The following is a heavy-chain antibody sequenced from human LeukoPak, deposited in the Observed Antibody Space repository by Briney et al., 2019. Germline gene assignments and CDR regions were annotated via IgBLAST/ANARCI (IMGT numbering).Heavy chain of an antibody. CDR2: INHSGST. J-gene: IGHJ5*02. CDR1: GGSFSGYY. Sequence: PSETLSRKSAVYGGSFSGYYWSWIRQPPGKGLEWIGEINHSGSTNYNPSLKSRVTISVDTSKNQFSLKLSSVTAADTAVYYCARTLGYCSSTSYYGPPWGQGTLVTVSS. CDR3: ARTLGYCSSTSYYGPP. D-gene: IGHD2-2*01. V-gene: IGHV4-34*01.